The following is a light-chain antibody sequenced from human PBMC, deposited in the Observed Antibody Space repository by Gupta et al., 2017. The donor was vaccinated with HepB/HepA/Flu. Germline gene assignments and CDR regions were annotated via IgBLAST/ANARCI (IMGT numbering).Light chain of an antibody. CDR3: QQDENLPMYT. V-gene: IGKV1-33*01. J-gene: IGKJ2*01. CDR1: QDISNY. Sequence: DIQMTQSPSSLSASVGDRVTITCQASQDISNYLNWYQQKPGKAPKLLIYDASNWETGVPSRFSGSGSGKDFTFTISSRQQEDIATYYCQQDENLPMYTFGQGTKMEIK. CDR2: DAS.